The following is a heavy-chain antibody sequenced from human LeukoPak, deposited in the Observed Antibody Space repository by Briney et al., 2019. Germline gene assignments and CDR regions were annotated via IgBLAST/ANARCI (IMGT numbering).Heavy chain of an antibody. CDR3: ARDRSPIVATTDAFDI. D-gene: IGHD5-12*01. Sequence: GGSLRLSCAASRFTFNRYWMNWVRQAPGKGLEWVSYISSSGSTIYYADSVKGRFTISRDNAKNSLYLQMNSLRAEDTAVYYCARDRSPIVATTDAFDIRGQGTMVTVSS. CDR2: ISSSGSTI. CDR1: RFTFNRYW. V-gene: IGHV3-48*03. J-gene: IGHJ3*02.